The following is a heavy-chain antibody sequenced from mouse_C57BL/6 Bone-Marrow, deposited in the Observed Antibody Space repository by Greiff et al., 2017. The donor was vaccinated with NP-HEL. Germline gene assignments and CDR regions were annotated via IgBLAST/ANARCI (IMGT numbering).Heavy chain of an antibody. D-gene: IGHD1-1*01. CDR1: GFNIKDDY. CDR3: TLYVYGSSYDAMDY. J-gene: IGHJ4*01. Sequence: VQLQQSGAELVRPGASVKLSCTASGFNIKDDYMHWVKQRPEQGLEWIGWIDPENGDTEYASKFQGKATITADTSSNTAYLQLSSLTSEDTAVYYCTLYVYGSSYDAMDYWGQGTSVTVSS. CDR2: IDPENGDT. V-gene: IGHV14-4*01.